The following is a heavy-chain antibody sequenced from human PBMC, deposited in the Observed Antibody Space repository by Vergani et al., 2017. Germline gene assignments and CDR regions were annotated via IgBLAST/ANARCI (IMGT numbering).Heavy chain of an antibody. Sequence: EVRLVQSGAEVKKPGESLRISCETSGYTFIYYWIGWVRQRPGKGLEWLGIFYPDDSDARYSPSFQGQVTFSGDKSTKTAYLEWNSLKASDTAIYYCARRAKDDYLDYWGQGTLITVSS. J-gene: IGHJ4*02. CDR3: ARRAKDDYLDY. V-gene: IGHV5-51*01. CDR1: GYTFIYYW. D-gene: IGHD4/OR15-4a*01. CDR2: FYPDDSDA.